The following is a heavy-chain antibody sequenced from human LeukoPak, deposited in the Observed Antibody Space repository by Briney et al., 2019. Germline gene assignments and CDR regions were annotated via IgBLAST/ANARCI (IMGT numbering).Heavy chain of an antibody. Sequence: ASVKVSCKASGYTFTSYGISWVRQAPGQGLEWMGWINPNSGGTNYAQKFQGRVTMTRDTSISTAYMELSRLRSDDTAVYYCARDGDDFYDYWGQGTLVTVSS. CDR2: INPNSGGT. J-gene: IGHJ4*02. CDR3: ARDGDDFYDY. CDR1: GYTFTSYG. V-gene: IGHV1-2*02. D-gene: IGHD3-3*01.